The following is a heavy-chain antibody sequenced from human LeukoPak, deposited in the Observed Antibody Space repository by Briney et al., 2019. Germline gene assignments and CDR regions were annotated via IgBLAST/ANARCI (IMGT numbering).Heavy chain of an antibody. CDR2: INHSGST. J-gene: IGHJ4*02. V-gene: IGHV4-34*01. D-gene: IGHD1-20*01. CDR1: GGSFSGYY. Sequence: SETLSLTCAVYGGSFSGYYWSWIRQPPGKGLEWIGEINHSGSTNYNPSLKSRVTISVDTSKNQFSLKLSSVTAADTAVYYCARGHLTGRGYFDYWGQGTLVTVSS. CDR3: ARGHLTGRGYFDY.